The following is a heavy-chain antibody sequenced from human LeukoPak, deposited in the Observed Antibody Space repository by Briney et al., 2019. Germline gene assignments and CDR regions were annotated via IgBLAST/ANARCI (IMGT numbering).Heavy chain of an antibody. D-gene: IGHD6-6*01. J-gene: IGHJ4*02. Sequence: GASVKVSCKASGYTFTGYYMHWVRQAPGQGLEWMGWINPNSGGTNYAQKFQGRVTMTRDTSISTAYMELSRLRSDDTAVYYCARDLVRIAARSPGGYWGQGTLVTVSS. CDR2: INPNSGGT. CDR1: GYTFTGYY. V-gene: IGHV1-2*02. CDR3: ARDLVRIAARSPGGY.